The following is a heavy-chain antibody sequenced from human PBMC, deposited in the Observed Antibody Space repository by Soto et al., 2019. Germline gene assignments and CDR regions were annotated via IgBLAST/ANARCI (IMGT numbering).Heavy chain of an antibody. CDR3: ARGLISGSHYSGGWYYFDS. CDR1: GGACSGYI. V-gene: IGHV4-34*01. J-gene: IGHJ4*02. D-gene: IGHD1-26*01. Sequence: SETLSLTCEVYGGACSGYIGTWIRQTPGKGRQWIGQINHSGSANYNPSLKSRVTTSVHTSNSQFSLELNSVTAADTAVYYCARGLISGSHYSGGWYYFDSWGQGTQVTVSS. CDR2: INHSGSA.